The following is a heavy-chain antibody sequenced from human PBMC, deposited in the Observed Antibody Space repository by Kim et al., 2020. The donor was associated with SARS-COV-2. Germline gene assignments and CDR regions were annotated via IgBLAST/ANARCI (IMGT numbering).Heavy chain of an antibody. V-gene: IGHV4-34*01. CDR3: ARIRSCDRLVY. Sequence: SETLSLTCAVYGGSFSGYYWSWIRQPPGKGLEWIGDINHSGSTNYNPSLKSRVTISVDTSKNQFSLKLSSVTAADTAVYYCARIRSCDRLVYVGQGTLVT. D-gene: IGHD3-22*01. CDR1: GGSFSGYY. CDR2: INHSGST. J-gene: IGHJ4*02.